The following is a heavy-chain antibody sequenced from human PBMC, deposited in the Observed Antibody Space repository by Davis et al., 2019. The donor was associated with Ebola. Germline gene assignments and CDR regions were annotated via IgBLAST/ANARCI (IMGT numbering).Heavy chain of an antibody. V-gene: IGHV3-7*01. CDR3: AREIANGHHGMDV. D-gene: IGHD2-8*01. Sequence: PGGSLRLSCEASGFTFSDYWMTWVRQALGKGLEWVANINQYGREEYYVDSVKGRFTISRDNAKNSLYLHLHSVRAEDTAIYYCAREIANGHHGMDVWGQGTTITVSS. CDR2: INQYGREE. J-gene: IGHJ6*02. CDR1: GFTFSDYW.